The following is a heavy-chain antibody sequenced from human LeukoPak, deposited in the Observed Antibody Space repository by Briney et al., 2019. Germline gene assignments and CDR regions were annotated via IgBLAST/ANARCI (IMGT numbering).Heavy chain of an antibody. V-gene: IGHV4-31*03. CDR2: IYYSGTT. CDR3: ARNREFGDYYFDY. J-gene: IGHJ4*02. Sequence: SQTLSLTCTVSGGSINSGGYYWSWIRQHPGKGLKWIAYIYYSGTTYYNPSLKSRVTLSIDTSKNQFSLRLTSVTAADTAVYYCARNREFGDYYFDYWGQGTLVTVSS. CDR1: GGSINSGGYY. D-gene: IGHD4-17*01.